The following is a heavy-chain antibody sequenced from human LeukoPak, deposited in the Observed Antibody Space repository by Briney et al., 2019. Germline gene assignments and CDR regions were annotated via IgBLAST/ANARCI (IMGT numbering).Heavy chain of an antibody. Sequence: GGSLRLSCAASGFTFSSYAMSWFRQAPGKGLEWVGFIRSKAYGGTTEYAASVKGRFTISRDDSKSIAYLQMNSLKTEDTAVYYCMGYCSGGSCFIDYWGQGTLVTVSS. CDR3: MGYCSGGSCFIDY. CDR1: GFTFSSYA. V-gene: IGHV3-49*03. J-gene: IGHJ4*02. CDR2: IRSKAYGGTT. D-gene: IGHD2-15*01.